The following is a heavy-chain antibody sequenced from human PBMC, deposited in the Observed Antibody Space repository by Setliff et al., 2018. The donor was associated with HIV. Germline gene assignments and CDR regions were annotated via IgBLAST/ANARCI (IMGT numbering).Heavy chain of an antibody. CDR1: GGSFSDHY. CDR2: INQSGIS. CDR3: ARGGGFWSGQLDY. J-gene: IGHJ4*02. Sequence: SETLSLTCAVYGGSFSDHYWTWIRQPPGKGLEWIGEINQSGISNFNPSLKSRVTMPIDTPKNQFSLRLSSVTAADTAVYFCARGGGFWSGQLDYWGQGTLVTVSS. D-gene: IGHD3-3*01. V-gene: IGHV4-34*01.